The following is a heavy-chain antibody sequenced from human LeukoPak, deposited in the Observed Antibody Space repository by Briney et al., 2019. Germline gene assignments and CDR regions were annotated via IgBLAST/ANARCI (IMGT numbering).Heavy chain of an antibody. Sequence: GASVKVSCKASGYTLTELSMHWVRQAPGKGLEWMGGFDPEDGETIYAQKFQGRVTMTEDTSTDTAYMELNSLRSDDTAVYYCARAGGHWFDPWGQGTLVTVSS. CDR3: ARAGGHWFDP. J-gene: IGHJ5*02. CDR2: FDPEDGET. CDR1: GYTLTELS. V-gene: IGHV1-24*01.